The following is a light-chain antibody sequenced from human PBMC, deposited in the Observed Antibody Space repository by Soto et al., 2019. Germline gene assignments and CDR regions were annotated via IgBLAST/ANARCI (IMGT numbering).Light chain of an antibody. CDR1: QNVNNR. CDR3: QHFNSWPLL. J-gene: IGKJ1*01. Sequence: EIVTTQSPAMLSVSPGERATLSCRASQNVNNRLAWYQQKAGQPPRLLIYGASTRATGIPARFSGSGSGTEFTLTISSLQSEDFAVYYCQHFNSWPLLFGQGTKV. V-gene: IGKV3-15*01. CDR2: GAS.